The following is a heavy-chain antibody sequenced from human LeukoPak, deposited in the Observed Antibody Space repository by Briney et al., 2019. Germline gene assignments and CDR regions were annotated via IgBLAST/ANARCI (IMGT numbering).Heavy chain of an antibody. D-gene: IGHD3-22*01. CDR2: VNPNSGGI. V-gene: IGHV1-2*02. J-gene: IGHJ4*02. CDR3: ARSVSLNYYDSGGHFDY. CDR1: GYTFSDYY. Sequence: ASVKVSCKASGYTFSDYYMNWVRQAPGQGLEWMGWVNPNSGGIRYAQKFQGRVTMTRDTSISTVYMELSSLRSDDTAVYSCARSVSLNYYDSGGHFDYWGQGTLVTVSS.